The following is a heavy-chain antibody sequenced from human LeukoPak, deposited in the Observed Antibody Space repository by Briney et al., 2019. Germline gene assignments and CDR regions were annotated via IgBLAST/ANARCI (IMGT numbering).Heavy chain of an antibody. J-gene: IGHJ4*02. Sequence: GASVKVSCKASGYTFTNYVMNWVRQAPGQGLEWMGWINTNTGNPTYAQGFTGRFVFSLDTSVSTAYLQISGLKADDTAVYYCARAYQPLGGLSLPDYWGQGTLVSVSS. CDR2: INTNTGNP. CDR1: GYTFTNYV. D-gene: IGHD3-16*02. V-gene: IGHV7-4-1*02. CDR3: ARAYQPLGGLSLPDY.